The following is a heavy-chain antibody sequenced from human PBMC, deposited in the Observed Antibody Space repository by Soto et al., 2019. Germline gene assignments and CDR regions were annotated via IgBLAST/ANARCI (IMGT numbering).Heavy chain of an antibody. V-gene: IGHV1-2*02. CDR3: ARSFKRNWNYVLRHILTRIYYFDY. D-gene: IGHD1-7*01. Sequence: ASVKVSCKASGYTFTGYYMHWVRQAPGQGLEWMGWINPKSGGTNYAKKFQGKVNMTRDTSISTAYMELSRLRSDDTAVYYCARSFKRNWNYVLRHILTRIYYFDYCGQGTLVTVSS. CDR2: INPKSGGT. CDR1: GYTFTGYY. J-gene: IGHJ4*02.